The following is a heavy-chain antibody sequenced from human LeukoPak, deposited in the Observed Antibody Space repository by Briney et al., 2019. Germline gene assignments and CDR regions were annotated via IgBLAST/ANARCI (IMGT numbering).Heavy chain of an antibody. D-gene: IGHD3-22*01. V-gene: IGHV4-4*07. CDR2: IYTSGST. Sequence: SETLSLTCTVSGGSISSYYWSWIRQPAGKGLEWIGRIYTSGSTNYNPSLKSRVTMSVDTSKNQFSLKLSSVTAADTAVYYCAREYYYDSSGPLLFDYWGQGTLVTVSS. CDR1: GGSISSYY. CDR3: AREYYYDSSGPLLFDY. J-gene: IGHJ4*02.